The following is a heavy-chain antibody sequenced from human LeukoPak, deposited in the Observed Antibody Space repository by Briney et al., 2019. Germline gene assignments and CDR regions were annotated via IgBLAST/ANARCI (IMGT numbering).Heavy chain of an antibody. V-gene: IGHV3-30*18. J-gene: IGHJ4*02. Sequence: PGGSLRLSCAASGFTFSSYGMHRVRQAPGKGLDWEAVRSYDGSNKYYADSVKGRLTTSRDNSNNTLYLQMNSLRAEDTAVYYCAKPTYGSGSYDFDYWGQGTLVTVSS. CDR3: AKPTYGSGSYDFDY. D-gene: IGHD3-10*01. CDR2: RSYDGSNK. CDR1: GFTFSSYG.